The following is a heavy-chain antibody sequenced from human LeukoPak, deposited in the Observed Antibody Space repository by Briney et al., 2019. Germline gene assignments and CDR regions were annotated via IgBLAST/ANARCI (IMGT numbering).Heavy chain of an antibody. D-gene: IGHD3-22*01. CDR1: GYTLTELS. V-gene: IGHV1-24*01. Sequence: ASVKVSCKVSGYTLTELSMHWVRQAPGKGLEWMGGFDPEDGETIYDQKFQGRVTMTEDASTDTAYMELSSLRSEDTAVYYCATGSYDSSGITPPVDYWGQGTLVTVSS. CDR2: FDPEDGET. J-gene: IGHJ4*02. CDR3: ATGSYDSSGITPPVDY.